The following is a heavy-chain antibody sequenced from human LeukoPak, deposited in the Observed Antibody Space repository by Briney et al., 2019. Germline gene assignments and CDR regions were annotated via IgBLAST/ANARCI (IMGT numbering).Heavy chain of an antibody. J-gene: IGHJ4*02. Sequence: SQTLSLTCTASGGSISSGGYYWSWIRQHPGKGLEWIGYIYYSGSTYYNPSLKSRVTISVDTSKNQFSLKLSSVTAADTAVYYCARIDGYNLYYFDYWGQGTLVTVSS. V-gene: IGHV4-31*03. CDR3: ARIDGYNLYYFDY. D-gene: IGHD5-24*01. CDR1: GGSISSGGYY. CDR2: IYYSGST.